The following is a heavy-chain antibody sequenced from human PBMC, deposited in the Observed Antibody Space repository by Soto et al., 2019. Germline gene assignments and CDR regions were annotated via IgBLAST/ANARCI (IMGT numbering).Heavy chain of an antibody. J-gene: IGHJ4*02. CDR3: ARDLGRFLEWLSDFDY. Sequence: EVQLVESGGGLVQPGGSLRLCCAASGFTFSSYWMHLVGQAPGKGLVWVSRINSDGSSTSYADSVKGRFTISRDNAKNTLYLQMNSLRAEDTAVYYCARDLGRFLEWLSDFDYWGQGTLVTVSS. D-gene: IGHD3-3*01. V-gene: IGHV3-74*01. CDR2: INSDGSST. CDR1: GFTFSSYW.